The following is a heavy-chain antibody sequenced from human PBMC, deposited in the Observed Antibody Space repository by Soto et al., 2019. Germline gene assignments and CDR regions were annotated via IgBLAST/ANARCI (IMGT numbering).Heavy chain of an antibody. V-gene: IGHV4-4*07. CDR3: ARDPWGNSYGNLYYYYGMDV. CDR2: IYTSGST. D-gene: IGHD5-18*01. J-gene: IGHJ6*02. Sequence: SETLSLTCTVSGGSISSYYWSWIRQPAGKGLEWIGRIYTSGSTNYNPSLKSRVTMSVDTSKNQFSLKLSSVTAADTAVYYCARDPWGNSYGNLYYYYGMDVWGQGTTVTVSS. CDR1: GGSISSYY.